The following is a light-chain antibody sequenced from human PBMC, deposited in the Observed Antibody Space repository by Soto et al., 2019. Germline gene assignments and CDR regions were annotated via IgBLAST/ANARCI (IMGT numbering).Light chain of an antibody. CDR3: ASWDDNLSGVV. CDR1: SSDVGGYNY. CDR2: EVS. V-gene: IGLV2-14*01. J-gene: IGLJ2*01. Sequence: QSALTQPASVSGSPGQSITISCTGTSSDVGGYNYVSWYQQHPGKAPKLMIYEVSNRPSGVSNRFSGSKSGNTASLTISGLRSEDEADYYCASWDDNLSGVVFGGGTKLTVL.